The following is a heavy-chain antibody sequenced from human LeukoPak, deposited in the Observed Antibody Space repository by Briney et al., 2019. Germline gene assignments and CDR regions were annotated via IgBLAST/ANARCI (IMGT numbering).Heavy chain of an antibody. Sequence: SVKVSCKASGGTFSSYAISWVRQAPGQGLEWMGRIIPILGIANYAQKFQGRVTITADKSTSTAYMELSSLRSEDTAVYYCARPQYDSSGYSYAFDIWGQGTLVTVSS. CDR1: GGTFSSYA. D-gene: IGHD3-22*01. CDR3: ARPQYDSSGYSYAFDI. V-gene: IGHV1-69*04. J-gene: IGHJ3*02. CDR2: IIPILGIA.